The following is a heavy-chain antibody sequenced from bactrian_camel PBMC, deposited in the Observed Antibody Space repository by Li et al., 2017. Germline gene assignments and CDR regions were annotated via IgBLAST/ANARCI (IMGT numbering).Heavy chain of an antibody. CDR1: GYTNRNYY. Sequence: HVQLVESGGGSVQSGGSLRLSCAASGYTNRNYYMGWLRQFPGKEREGVAAIDSEGRTSYAASVKGRFTTSKDNAKNTLYLQLNSLKTEDTAMYYCVGAGGTWWDCNYWGQGTQVTVS. CDR2: IDSEGRT. D-gene: IGHD6*01. V-gene: IGHV3S55*01. J-gene: IGHJ4*01. CDR3: VGAGGTWWDCNY.